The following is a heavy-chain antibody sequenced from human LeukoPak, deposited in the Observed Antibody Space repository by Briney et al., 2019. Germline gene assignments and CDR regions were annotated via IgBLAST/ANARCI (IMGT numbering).Heavy chain of an antibody. CDR1: GGSISSYY. J-gene: IGHJ4*02. Sequence: SSETLSLTCTVSGGSISSYYWNWIRQPPGKGLEWIGYIYYSGSISYNPSLKSRVTISLDTSKNQFSLELSSVTAADTAVYYCASGTSTYYELYFWGQGTLVTVSS. CDR3: ASGTSTYYELYF. CDR2: IYYSGSI. D-gene: IGHD3-3*01. V-gene: IGHV4-59*01.